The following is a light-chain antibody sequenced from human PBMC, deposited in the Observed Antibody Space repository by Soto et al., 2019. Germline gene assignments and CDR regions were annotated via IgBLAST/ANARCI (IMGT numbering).Light chain of an antibody. V-gene: IGKV3-20*01. J-gene: IGKJ5*01. CDR2: GAS. Sequence: EIVLTQSPGTLSLSPGERATLSCRASQSVSSTHLAWYQQKPCQASRLLIYGASSRATGIPDRFSGSGSGTDFTLTINRLEPEDFAFYYCQQYGDSPITFGQGTRLEIK. CDR3: QQYGDSPIT. CDR1: QSVSSTH.